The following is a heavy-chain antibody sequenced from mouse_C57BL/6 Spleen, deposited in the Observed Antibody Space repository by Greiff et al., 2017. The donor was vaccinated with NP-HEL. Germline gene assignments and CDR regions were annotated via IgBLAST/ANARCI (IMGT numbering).Heavy chain of an antibody. CDR3: ARVGWGYYLDY. Sequence: QVQLQQSGAELVKPGASVKLSCKASGYTFTSYWMHWVKQRPGQGLEWIGMIHPNSGSTNYNEKFKSKATLTVDKSSSTAYMQLSSLTSEDSAVYYCARVGWGYYLDYWGQGTTLTVSS. J-gene: IGHJ2*01. CDR1: GYTFTSYW. CDR2: IHPNSGST. V-gene: IGHV1-64*01.